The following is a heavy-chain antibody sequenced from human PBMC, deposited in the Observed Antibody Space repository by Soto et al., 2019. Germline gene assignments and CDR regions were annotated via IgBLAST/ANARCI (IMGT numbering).Heavy chain of an antibody. Sequence: GGSLRLSCAASGFTVSSNYMSWVRQAPGKGLEWVSVIYSGGSTYYADSVKGRFTISRDNSKNTLYLQMNSLRAEDTAVYYCARGGYYDILTGYYNGDYWGQGTLVTVSS. J-gene: IGHJ4*02. CDR1: GFTVSSNY. D-gene: IGHD3-9*01. V-gene: IGHV3-66*01. CDR2: IYSGGST. CDR3: ARGGYYDILTGYYNGDY.